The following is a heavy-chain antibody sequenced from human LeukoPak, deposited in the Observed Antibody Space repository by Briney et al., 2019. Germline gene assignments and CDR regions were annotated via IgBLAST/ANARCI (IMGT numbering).Heavy chain of an antibody. J-gene: IGHJ4*02. CDR2: ISSSGSTI. V-gene: IGHV3-48*03. D-gene: IGHD6-13*01. CDR3: ARGEGIAAASDY. CDR1: GFTFSSYA. Sequence: GGSLRLSCAASGFTFSSYAMSWVRQAPGKGLEWVSYISSSGSTIYYADSVKGRFTISRDNAKNSLYLQMNSLRAEDTAVYYCARGEGIAAASDYWGQGTLVTVSS.